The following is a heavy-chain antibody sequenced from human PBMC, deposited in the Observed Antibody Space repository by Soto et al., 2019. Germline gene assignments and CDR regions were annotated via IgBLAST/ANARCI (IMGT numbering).Heavy chain of an antibody. Sequence: SETLSLTCTVSGASIYSFYWSWIRQSPGKGLEWIGYIYYSGSTYYNPSLKSRVTISVDTSKNQFSLKLSSVTAADTAVYYCARAKVYGDYVDYWGQGTLVTVSS. CDR3: ARAKVYGDYVDY. D-gene: IGHD4-17*01. CDR1: GASIYSFY. V-gene: IGHV4-59*06. CDR2: IYYSGST. J-gene: IGHJ4*02.